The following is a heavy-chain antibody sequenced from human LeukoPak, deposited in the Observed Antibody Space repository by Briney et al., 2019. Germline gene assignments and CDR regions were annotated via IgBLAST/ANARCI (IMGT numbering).Heavy chain of an antibody. V-gene: IGHV4-61*03. J-gene: IGHJ6*03. CDR2: IYYSGST. CDR1: GGSISSGSYY. CDR3: ARAYPGPNMDV. D-gene: IGHD7-27*01. Sequence: PSETLSLTCTVSGGSISSGSYYWSWIRQPPGKGLEWIGHIYYSGSTNYNPSLKSRVTISVDTSKNHFSLKLSSVTAADSAVYYCARAYPGPNMDVWGKGTTVTISS.